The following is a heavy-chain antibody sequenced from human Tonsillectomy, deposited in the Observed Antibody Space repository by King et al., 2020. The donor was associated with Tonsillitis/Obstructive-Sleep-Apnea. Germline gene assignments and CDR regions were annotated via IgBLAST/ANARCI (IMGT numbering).Heavy chain of an antibody. CDR2: IFYSGST. V-gene: IGHV4-61*01. Sequence: QLQESGPGLVKPSETLSLTCSVSGGSVSSSSYYWSWIRQPPGKGLEWLGYIFYSGSTNYNPSLTSRVTISVDTSKNQFSLKLSSVTAADTAVYHCARLIVPATGGWFDPWGQGTLVTVSS. J-gene: IGHJ5*02. CDR3: ARLIVPATGGWFDP. D-gene: IGHD2-2*01. CDR1: GGSVSSSSYY.